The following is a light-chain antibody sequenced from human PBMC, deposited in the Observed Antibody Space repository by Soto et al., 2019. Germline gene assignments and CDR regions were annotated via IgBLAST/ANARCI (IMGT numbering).Light chain of an antibody. J-gene: IGKJ1*01. CDR3: QQYNNWPRT. Sequence: EIVMTQSPATLSVSPGERATLSCRASQSVSSNLAWYQQKPGQAPRLLIYGASTRATGIPARFSGSGSGTDFTLTISSLQSEDFAVYCCQQYNNWPRTFGQGTKVEIK. CDR2: GAS. V-gene: IGKV3-15*01. CDR1: QSVSSN.